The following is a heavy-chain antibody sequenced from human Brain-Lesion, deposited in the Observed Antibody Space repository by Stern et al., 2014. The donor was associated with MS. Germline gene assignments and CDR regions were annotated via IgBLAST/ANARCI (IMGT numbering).Heavy chain of an antibody. Sequence: VQLVESGAEVKKPGASVKVSCKASGYTFTGYYMHWGRQAPGQGLEWMGWINPKSGGTNYAQKFQGWVPMTRDTSINTAYMELSRLRSDDTAVYYCATYYYDSTGYNDFWGQGTLVTVSS. V-gene: IGHV1-2*04. CDR2: INPKSGGT. D-gene: IGHD3-22*01. CDR1: GYTFTGYY. J-gene: IGHJ4*02. CDR3: ATYYYDSTGYNDF.